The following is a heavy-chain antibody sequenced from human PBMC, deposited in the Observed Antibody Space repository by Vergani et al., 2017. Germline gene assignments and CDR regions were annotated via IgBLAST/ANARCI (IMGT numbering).Heavy chain of an antibody. V-gene: IGHV1-3*01. D-gene: IGHD3-10*01. Sequence: QVQLVQSGAEVKKPGASVQVSCTASGYTFTSYAMHWVRQAPGQRLEWMGWINAGKGNTKYSQKFQGRVTITRDTSASTAYMELSSLRSEDTAVYYCARDMWDVRGISFDYWGQGTRVTVSS. CDR1: GYTFTSYA. CDR2: INAGKGNT. CDR3: ARDMWDVRGISFDY. J-gene: IGHJ4*02.